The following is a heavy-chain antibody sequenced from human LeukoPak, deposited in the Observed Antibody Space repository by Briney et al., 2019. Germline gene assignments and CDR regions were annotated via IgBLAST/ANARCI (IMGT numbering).Heavy chain of an antibody. V-gene: IGHV3-33*01. J-gene: IGHJ4*02. CDR3: ARAGGLIYYDSRFGYFDY. CDR2: IWYDGSNK. Sequence: QPGGSLRLSCAASGFTFSSYGMHWVRQAPGKGLEWVAVIWYDGSNKYYADSVKGRFTVSRDNSKNTLCLQMNSLRAEDTAVYYCARAGGLIYYDSRFGYFDYWGQGTLVTVSS. D-gene: IGHD3-22*01. CDR1: GFTFSSYG.